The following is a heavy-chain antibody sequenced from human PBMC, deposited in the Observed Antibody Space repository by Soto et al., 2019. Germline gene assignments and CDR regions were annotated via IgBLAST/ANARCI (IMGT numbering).Heavy chain of an antibody. CDR1: GGSISSSSYY. V-gene: IGHV4-39*01. D-gene: IGHD6-19*01. J-gene: IGHJ4*02. CDR2: IYYSGST. Sequence: PSETLSLTCTVSGGSISSSSYYWGWIRQSPGKGLEWIGSIYYSGSTYYNPSLKSRVTISVDTSKNQFSLKLSSVTAADTAVYYCARPGIAVAGNYYFDYWGQGTLVTVSS. CDR3: ARPGIAVAGNYYFDY.